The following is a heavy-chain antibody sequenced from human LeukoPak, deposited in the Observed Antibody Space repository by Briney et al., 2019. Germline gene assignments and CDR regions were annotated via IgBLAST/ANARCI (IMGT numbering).Heavy chain of an antibody. D-gene: IGHD3-22*01. J-gene: IGHJ4*02. CDR2: IYYSGST. Sequence: PSETLSLTCTVSGGSISSSSYYWGWIRHPPGKGLEWIGSIYYSGSTYYNPSLKSRVTISVDTSKNQFSLKLSSVTAADTAVYYCASQEYYYDSSGTPPDYWGQGTLVTVSS. V-gene: IGHV4-39*01. CDR1: GGSISSSSYY. CDR3: ASQEYYYDSSGTPPDY.